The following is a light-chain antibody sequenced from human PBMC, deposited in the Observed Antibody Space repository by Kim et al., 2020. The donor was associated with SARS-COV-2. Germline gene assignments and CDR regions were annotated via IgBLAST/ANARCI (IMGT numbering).Light chain of an antibody. CDR1: SSNNGSNT. CDR3: ATWDDSLNGVV. CDR2: SNN. Sequence: GQRVTIACSGSSSNNGSNTVNWYQQLPGTAPKLLIYSNNQRPSGVPDRFSGSKSGTSASLAISGLQSEDEADYYCATWDDSLNGVVFGGGTQLTVL. V-gene: IGLV1-44*01. J-gene: IGLJ2*01.